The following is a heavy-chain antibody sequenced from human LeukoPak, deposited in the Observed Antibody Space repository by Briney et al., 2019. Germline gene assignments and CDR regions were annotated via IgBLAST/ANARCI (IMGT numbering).Heavy chain of an antibody. J-gene: IGHJ6*03. D-gene: IGHD5-24*01. V-gene: IGHV3-48*03. CDR3: ARDAASRWLQWFYYYYYMHV. CDR1: GFTLRSYE. CDR2: ISSSGSTI. Sequence: VGSPRVSSADPGFTLRSYEMYCVRQGLGKRLEWGSHISSSGSTIYYADSLKGRFTISRDNAKNSLYLQMNSLRAEDTAVYYCARDAASRWLQWFYYYYYMHVWGKGTTVTVSS.